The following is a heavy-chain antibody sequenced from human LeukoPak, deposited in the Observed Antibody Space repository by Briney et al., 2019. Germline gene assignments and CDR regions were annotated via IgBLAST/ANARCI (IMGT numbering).Heavy chain of an antibody. V-gene: IGHV4-38-2*02. Sequence: KASETLSLTCTVSDYSISSGFYWGWIRQPPGKGLEWIVNIFHSGSTYYNPSLKSRVTISVDTSKIQFSLKLTSVTAADTAVYYCARQAVAGGHFDYWGQGTLVTVSS. CDR3: ARQAVAGGHFDY. CDR2: IFHSGST. D-gene: IGHD6-19*01. J-gene: IGHJ4*02. CDR1: DYSISSGFY.